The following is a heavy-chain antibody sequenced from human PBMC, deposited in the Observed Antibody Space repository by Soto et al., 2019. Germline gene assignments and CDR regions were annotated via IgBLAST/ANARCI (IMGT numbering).Heavy chain of an antibody. J-gene: IGHJ4*02. V-gene: IGHV1-2*02. CDR2: INPNSGGT. CDR1: GYTFSDYY. Sequence: ASVKVSCKASGYTFSDYYIHWVRQAPGQGLEWKGWINPNSGGTKYAPKFQGGVTMTRDTSITTAYMELSRLRSGDTAVYYCAREPATAKPEGVDFWGQGTLVTVSS. D-gene: IGHD1-1*01. CDR3: AREPATAKPEGVDF.